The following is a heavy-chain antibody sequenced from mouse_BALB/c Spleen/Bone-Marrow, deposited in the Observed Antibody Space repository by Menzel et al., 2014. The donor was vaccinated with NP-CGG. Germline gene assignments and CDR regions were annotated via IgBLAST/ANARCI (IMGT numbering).Heavy chain of an antibody. V-gene: IGHV1-4*02. CDR1: GYTFTSYT. CDR2: IVPRSGYT. D-gene: IGHD1-2*01. Sequence: VQLQQSAAELARPGASVKMSCKASGYTFTSYTMQWVKQRPGQGLEWIGYIVPRSGYTEYNQKFKDKTTLTADKSSSTAYMQLSRLTSEDSAVYYCAREDTTTAYFDYWGQGTTLTVSS. CDR3: AREDTTTAYFDY. J-gene: IGHJ2*01.